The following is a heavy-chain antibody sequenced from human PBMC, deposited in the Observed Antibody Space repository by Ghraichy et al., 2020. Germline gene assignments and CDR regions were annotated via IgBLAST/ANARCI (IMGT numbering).Heavy chain of an antibody. Sequence: ASVKVSCQASGYPFTHNGVSWVRQAPGQGLEWMGWISTFKSETNYAQKFQDRVTLTVDTSTRTVYMDLRSLRSDDTAIYYCARTGPHDFSSPYWVAKFDFWGQGTLVTVSS. D-gene: IGHD3-3*01. CDR3: ARTGPHDFSSPYWVAKFDF. CDR2: ISTFKSET. CDR1: GYPFTHNG. V-gene: IGHV1-18*01. J-gene: IGHJ4*02.